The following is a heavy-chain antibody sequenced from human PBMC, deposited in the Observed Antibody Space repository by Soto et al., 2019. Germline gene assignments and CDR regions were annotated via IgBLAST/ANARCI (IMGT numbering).Heavy chain of an antibody. D-gene: IGHD3-22*01. CDR2: IYYSGST. CDR1: GGSISSGGYY. J-gene: IGHJ2*01. Sequence: QVQLQESGPGLVKPSQTLSLTCTVSGGSISSGGYYWSWIRQHPGNGLEWIGYIYYSGSTYYNPSLKSRVTISVDTSKNQFSLKLSSVTAADTAVYYCARDGYYYDSSGYYLNWYFDLWGRGTLVTVSS. V-gene: IGHV4-31*03. CDR3: ARDGYYYDSSGYYLNWYFDL.